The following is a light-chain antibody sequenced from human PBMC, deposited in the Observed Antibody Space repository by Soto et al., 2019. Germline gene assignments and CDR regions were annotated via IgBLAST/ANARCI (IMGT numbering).Light chain of an antibody. Sequence: QSALTQPASVSGSPGQSITISCTGTSSDVGSYNLVSWYQQHPGKAPKLMIYEGSKRPSGVSNRFSGSKSGNTASLTISGLQAEDEADYYCCSYAGSSTFGVFGGGTNVTVL. J-gene: IGLJ2*01. CDR2: EGS. CDR1: SSDVGSYNL. V-gene: IGLV2-23*03. CDR3: CSYAGSSTFGV.